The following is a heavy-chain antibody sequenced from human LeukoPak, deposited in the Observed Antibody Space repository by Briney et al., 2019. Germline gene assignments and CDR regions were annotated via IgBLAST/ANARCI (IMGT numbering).Heavy chain of an antibody. V-gene: IGHV4-59*08. CDR2: IYYSEST. Sequence: SETLSLTCTVSGGSISSYYWSWIRQPPGKGLEWIGYIYYSESTNYNPSLKSRVTISVDTSKNQFSLKLSSVTAADTAVYYCARQYSSSWYVLGWFDPWGQGTLVTVSS. CDR3: ARQYSSSWYVLGWFDP. D-gene: IGHD6-13*01. J-gene: IGHJ5*02. CDR1: GGSISSYY.